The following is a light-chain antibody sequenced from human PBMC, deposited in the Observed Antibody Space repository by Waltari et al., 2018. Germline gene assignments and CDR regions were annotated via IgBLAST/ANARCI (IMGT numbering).Light chain of an antibody. CDR1: QSISSY. Sequence: DIQMPQSPSSRSAPVVDRVPHTSRASQSISSYLNWYQQKPGKAPKLLIYAASSLQSGVPSRFSGSGSGTDFTLTISSLQPEDFATYYCQQSYNTPQTFGQGTKVEIK. V-gene: IGKV1-39*01. CDR2: AAS. CDR3: QQSYNTPQT. J-gene: IGKJ2*01.